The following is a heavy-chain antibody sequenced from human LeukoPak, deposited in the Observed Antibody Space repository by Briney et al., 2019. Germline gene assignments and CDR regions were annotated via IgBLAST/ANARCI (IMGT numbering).Heavy chain of an antibody. Sequence: ASVKVSCKASGYTFTSYYMHWVRQAPGQGLEWMGIINPSGGITTYAQKFQGRVTMTRDTSTSTVYMELSSLRSEDTAVYYCARPWPSGSYSEDWFDPWGQGTLVTVSS. V-gene: IGHV1-46*01. CDR3: ARPWPSGSYSEDWFDP. CDR1: GYTFTSYY. D-gene: IGHD1-26*01. CDR2: INPSGGIT. J-gene: IGHJ5*02.